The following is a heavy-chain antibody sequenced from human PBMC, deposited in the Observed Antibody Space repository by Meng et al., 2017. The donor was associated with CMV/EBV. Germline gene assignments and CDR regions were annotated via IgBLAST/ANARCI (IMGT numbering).Heavy chain of an antibody. V-gene: IGHV3-66*01. CDR2: YYGSGNT. CDR1: GINGSNNS. CDR3: AREIPQAWAS. D-gene: IGHD2-21*01. J-gene: IGHJ5*02. Sequence: GGGVGQAWGSTGISCNACGINGSNNSYRWVRQAPGKGLEKISIYYGSGNTYYGDSVKGRFTISRDNFRNTLYLQMNSLRAEDTAVYYCAREIPQAWASWGQGTLVTVSS.